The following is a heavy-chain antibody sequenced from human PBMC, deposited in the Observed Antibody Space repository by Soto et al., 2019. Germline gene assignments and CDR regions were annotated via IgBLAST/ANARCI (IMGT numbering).Heavy chain of an antibody. V-gene: IGHV3-33*06. CDR3: AKEGRRWIIDY. D-gene: IGHD1-1*01. Sequence: QVQLVESGGGVVQHGRSLRLSCAASGFTFSSYGMHWVRQAPGKGLEWVAVIWYDGSNKYYADSVKGRFTISRDNSKNTLYLQMNSLRAEDTAVYYCAKEGRRWIIDYWGQGTLVTVSS. CDR1: GFTFSSYG. CDR2: IWYDGSNK. J-gene: IGHJ4*02.